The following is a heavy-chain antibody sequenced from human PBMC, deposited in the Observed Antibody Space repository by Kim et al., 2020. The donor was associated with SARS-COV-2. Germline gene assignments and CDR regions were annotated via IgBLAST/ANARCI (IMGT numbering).Heavy chain of an antibody. CDR3: ARGGSLRFLEWLLGY. J-gene: IGHJ4*02. V-gene: IGHV3-48*02. D-gene: IGHD3-3*01. Sequence: TVKGRLTISRDNAKNSLYLQMTSLRDEDTAVYYCARGGSLRFLEWLLGYWGQGTLVTVSS.